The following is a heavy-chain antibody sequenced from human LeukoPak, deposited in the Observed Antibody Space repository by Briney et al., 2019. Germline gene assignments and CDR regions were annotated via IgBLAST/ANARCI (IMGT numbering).Heavy chain of an antibody. CDR2: ISGSGST. J-gene: IGHJ3*02. D-gene: IGHD2-15*01. Sequence: SETLSLTCTVSGGSISSYYWTWIRQPPGKGLEWIGYISGSGSTNYNPSLKSRVTISIDTSKNQFSLKLSSVTAADTAVYYCAREYCSGSSCYPAINTFDIWGQGTMVTVSS. CDR3: AREYCSGSSCYPAINTFDI. CDR1: GGSISSYY. V-gene: IGHV4-59*01.